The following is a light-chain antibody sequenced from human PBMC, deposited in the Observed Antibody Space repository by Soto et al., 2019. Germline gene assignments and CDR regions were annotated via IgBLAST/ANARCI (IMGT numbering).Light chain of an antibody. CDR3: HKYNSAPT. CDR1: QGISNY. J-gene: IGKJ1*01. V-gene: IGKV1-27*01. Sequence: DIQMTQSPSSLSASVGDRVTITCRASQGISNYLAWYQQKPGKVPKLLIYAASTLQSGVPSRFSGSGSGAAFTLTIGSLQPEDVATYYCHKYNSAPTFGQGTKVEIK. CDR2: AAS.